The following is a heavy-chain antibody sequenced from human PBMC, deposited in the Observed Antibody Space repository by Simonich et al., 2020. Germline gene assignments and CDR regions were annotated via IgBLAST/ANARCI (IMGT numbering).Heavy chain of an antibody. CDR3: ARVKGGYYYYYMDV. J-gene: IGHJ6*03. CDR2: IYYSGST. CDR1: GGSISSYS. D-gene: IGHD3-16*01. Sequence: QVQLQESGPGLVKPSETLSLTCTVSGGSISSYSWSWIRQPPGKGLEWIGYIYYSGSTNYNPSRKSRVTISVDTSKNQFSLKLSSVTAADTAVYYCARVKGGYYYYYMDVWGKGTTVTVSS. V-gene: IGHV4-59*12.